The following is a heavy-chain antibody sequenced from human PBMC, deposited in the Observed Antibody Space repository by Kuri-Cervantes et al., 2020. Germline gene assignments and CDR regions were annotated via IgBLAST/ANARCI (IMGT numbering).Heavy chain of an antibody. CDR3: ARATWEGGREGVYYDSSAFYYYGMDV. CDR1: GFTFSSYA. D-gene: IGHD3-22*01. V-gene: IGHV3-30-3*01. CDR2: ISYDGSNK. Sequence: LSLTCAASGFTFSSYAMHWVRQAPGKGLEWVAVISYDGSNKYYADSVKGRFTISRDNAKNSLYLQMNSLRAEDTAVYYCARATWEGGREGVYYDSSAFYYYGMDVWGQGTTVTVSS. J-gene: IGHJ6*02.